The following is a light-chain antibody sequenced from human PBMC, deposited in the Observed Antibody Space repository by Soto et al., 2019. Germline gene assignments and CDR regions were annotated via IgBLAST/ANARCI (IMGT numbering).Light chain of an antibody. CDR2: DAS. V-gene: IGKV3-11*01. Sequence: IVLTQSPCTLSLSAGERATLSCGASQSVSSYLAWYQQKPGQAPRLLIYDASNRATGIPARFSGSGSGTDFTLTISSLAPEDFEVYYCQQRSNWLITFGQGTRLEIK. CDR3: QQRSNWLIT. CDR1: QSVSSY. J-gene: IGKJ5*01.